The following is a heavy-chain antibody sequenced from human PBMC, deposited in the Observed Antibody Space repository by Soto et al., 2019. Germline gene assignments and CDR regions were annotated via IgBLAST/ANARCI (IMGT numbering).Heavy chain of an antibody. V-gene: IGHV3-23*01. CDR2: ISGSGGST. J-gene: IGHJ5*02. Sequence: GGSLRLSCAASGFTFSSYAMSWVRQAPGKGLEWVSAISGSGGSTYYADSVKGRFTISKHNSKNTLYRQMNSLRAEDTAVYYCAKDRVGAIPRYWFDPWGQGTLVTVSS. CDR1: GFTFSSYA. CDR3: AKDRVGAIPRYWFDP. D-gene: IGHD1-26*01.